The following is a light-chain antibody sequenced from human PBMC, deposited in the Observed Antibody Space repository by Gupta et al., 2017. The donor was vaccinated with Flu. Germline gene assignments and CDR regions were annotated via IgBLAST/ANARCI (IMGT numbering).Light chain of an antibody. CDR3: RQNYSTPLWT. CDR1: QSIGKY. CDR2: RAA. Sequence: SSLCASVGDRVTITCRASQSIGKYLNGYQKKPGEEPKLLVYRAASLQSGGTSRLSGSGGGTDFTLTISSRQQEDCARDYCRQNYSTPLWTFGPGTKVDIK. J-gene: IGKJ3*01. V-gene: IGKV1-39*01.